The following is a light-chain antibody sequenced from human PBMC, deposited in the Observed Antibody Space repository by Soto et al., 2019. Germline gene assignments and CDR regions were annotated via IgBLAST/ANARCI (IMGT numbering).Light chain of an antibody. Sequence: DLQMTQSPSSLSASVGDRVTITCRASQSISRYLNWYQQKPGKAPKLLMSDVSSLQGGVPSRFSGSGFGTDFTLTVSSLQPEDFATYYCQQSYTVPPTFGQGTKLELK. CDR1: QSISRY. CDR2: DVS. V-gene: IGKV1-39*01. J-gene: IGKJ2*01. CDR3: QQSYTVPPT.